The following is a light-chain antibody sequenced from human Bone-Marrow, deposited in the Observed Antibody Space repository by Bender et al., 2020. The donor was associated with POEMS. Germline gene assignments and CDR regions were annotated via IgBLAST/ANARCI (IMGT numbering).Light chain of an antibody. J-gene: IGLJ2*01. CDR2: DVS. Sequence: QSALTQPRSVSGSPGQSVTISCTGTSSDVGGYNYVSWFQQHPGKAPKLMIYDVSKRPSGVPDRFSGSKSGNTASLTISGLQAEDEGDYYCCSYAENVLFGGGTQLTVL. CDR1: SSDVGGYNY. CDR3: CSYAENVL. V-gene: IGLV2-11*01.